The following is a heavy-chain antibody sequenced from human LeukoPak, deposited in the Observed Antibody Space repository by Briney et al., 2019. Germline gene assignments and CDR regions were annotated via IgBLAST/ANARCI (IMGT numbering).Heavy chain of an antibody. Sequence: GGSLRLSCAASGFTFSSYAMSWVRQAPGKGLVWVSHINPDGSQTNYADSVTGRFTISRDNAKNTLYLQMNSLRAEDTAVYYCARDPVRRDSYWGQGTLATVSS. V-gene: IGHV3-74*01. CDR3: ARDPVRRDSY. CDR1: GFTFSSYA. CDR2: INPDGSQT. J-gene: IGHJ4*02. D-gene: IGHD3-10*01.